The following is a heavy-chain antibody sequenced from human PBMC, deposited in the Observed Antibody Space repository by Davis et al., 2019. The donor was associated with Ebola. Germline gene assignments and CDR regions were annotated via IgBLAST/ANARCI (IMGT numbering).Heavy chain of an antibody. J-gene: IGHJ3*02. CDR3: AKEGEQWLVHAPAFDI. Sequence: PGGSLRLSCAASGFTFSSYAMSLVRQAPGKGLAWVSAICGSGGSTYYADSVKGRFTISRDNSKNTLYLQMNSLRAEDTAVYYCAKEGEQWLVHAPAFDIWGQGTMVTVSS. CDR2: ICGSGGST. V-gene: IGHV3-23*01. D-gene: IGHD6-19*01. CDR1: GFTFSSYA.